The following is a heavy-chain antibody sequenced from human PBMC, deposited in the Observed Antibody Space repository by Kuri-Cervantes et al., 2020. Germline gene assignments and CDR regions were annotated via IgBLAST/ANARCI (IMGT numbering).Heavy chain of an antibody. D-gene: IGHD2-2*01. CDR3: AREYAHNSYHMDV. Sequence: GESLKISCAASGFTFSNAWMSWVRQAPGKGLEWVSFIRSDGGIKYYVDSVEGRFTISRDNSKNTVHLQLSGLRLGDTAIYYCAREYAHNSYHMDVWGNGTTVTVSS. V-gene: IGHV3-30*02. CDR1: GFTFSNAW. CDR2: IRSDGGIK. J-gene: IGHJ6*03.